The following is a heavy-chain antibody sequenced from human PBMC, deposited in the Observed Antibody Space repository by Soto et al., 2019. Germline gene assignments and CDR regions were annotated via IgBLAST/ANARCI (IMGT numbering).Heavy chain of an antibody. D-gene: IGHD2-2*02. CDR3: ARGICSSTSCYIFDY. CDR1: GGSFSGYY. Sequence: SETLSLTCAVYGGSFSGYYWSWIRQPPGKGLEWIGEINHSGSTNYNPSLKSRVTISVDTSKNQFSLKLSSVTAADTAVYYCARGICSSTSCYIFDYWGQGTLVTVSS. V-gene: IGHV4-34*01. CDR2: INHSGST. J-gene: IGHJ4*02.